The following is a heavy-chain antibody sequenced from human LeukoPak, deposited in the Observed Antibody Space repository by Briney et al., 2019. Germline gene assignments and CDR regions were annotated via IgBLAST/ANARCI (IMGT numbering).Heavy chain of an antibody. D-gene: IGHD2-2*01. CDR1: GFTFDDYA. CDR2: VSGDGGST. CDR3: AKDISRNFVVVPAADY. Sequence: GGSLRLSCAASGFTFDDYAMHWVRQPPGKSLEWVSLVSGDGGSTYYADSVKGRFTVSRDNSKNSLYLQMNSLRTEDTALYYCAKDISRNFVVVPAADYWGQGTLVTVSS. V-gene: IGHV3-43*02. J-gene: IGHJ4*02.